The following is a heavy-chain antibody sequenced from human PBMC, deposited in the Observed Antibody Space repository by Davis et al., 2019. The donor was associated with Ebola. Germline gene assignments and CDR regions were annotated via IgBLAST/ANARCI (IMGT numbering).Heavy chain of an antibody. V-gene: IGHV3-23*01. J-gene: IGHJ6*02. CDR3: AKEGAYYYGMDV. D-gene: IGHD3-16*01. CDR1: GFTFSSYS. CDR2: ISGSGGST. Sequence: GESLKISCAASGFTFSSYSMNWVRQAPGKGLEWVSAISGSGGSTYYADSVKGRFTISRDNSKNTLYLQMNSLRAEDTAEYYCAKEGAYYYGMDVWGQGTTVTVSS.